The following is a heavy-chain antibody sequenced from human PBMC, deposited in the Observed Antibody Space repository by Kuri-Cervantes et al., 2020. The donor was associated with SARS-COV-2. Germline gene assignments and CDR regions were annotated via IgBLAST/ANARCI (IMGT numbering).Heavy chain of an antibody. Sequence: GGSLRLSCAASGFTFSSYGMHWVRQAPGKGLERVAVISYDGSNKYYADSVKGRFTISRDNSKNTLYLQMNSLRAEDTAVYYCAKDQDLVVVPPAMFGMDVWGQGTTVTVSS. CDR2: ISYDGSNK. J-gene: IGHJ6*02. CDR1: GFTFSSYG. D-gene: IGHD2-2*01. CDR3: AKDQDLVVVPPAMFGMDV. V-gene: IGHV3-30*18.